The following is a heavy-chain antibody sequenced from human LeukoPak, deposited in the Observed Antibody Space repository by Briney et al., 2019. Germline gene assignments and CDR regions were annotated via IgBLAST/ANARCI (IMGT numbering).Heavy chain of an antibody. CDR2: INTNTGNP. V-gene: IGHV7-4-1*02. J-gene: IGHJ3*02. CDR1: GYSFTTYA. D-gene: IGHD1-1*01. CDR3: ARAESTRAAFDI. Sequence: GASVKVSCKASGYSFTTYAMNWVRQAPGQGLQWMGWINTNTGNPTYAHDFTGRFILSLDTSVSTAYLQISSLKVEDTAVYYCARAESTRAAFDIWGQGTMVTVSS.